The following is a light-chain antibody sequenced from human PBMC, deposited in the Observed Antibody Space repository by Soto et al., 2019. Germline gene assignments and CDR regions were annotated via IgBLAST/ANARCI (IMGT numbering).Light chain of an antibody. Sequence: DIPMTQSPSSLSASVGDRVTITCRASQGISNYLAWIQQKPGKAPKSLIFAASSVQSGDPSKFIVSESGTNLTLTINSLQPKEFATYYCLQYNTYPHTFGQGTKLEIK. J-gene: IGKJ2*01. CDR2: AAS. CDR3: LQYNTYPHT. V-gene: IGKV1-16*02. CDR1: QGISNY.